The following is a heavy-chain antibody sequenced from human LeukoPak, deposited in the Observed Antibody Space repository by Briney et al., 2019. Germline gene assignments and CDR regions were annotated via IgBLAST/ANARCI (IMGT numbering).Heavy chain of an antibody. V-gene: IGHV5-51*01. D-gene: IGHD4-23*01. Sequence: GESLKISCKGSGYSFTSYWIGWVRQMPGKGLEWMGIIYPGDSDTRYSPSFQGQVTISADQSISTAYLQWSSLKASDTAMYYCARREDYGGTTPRDYYYYGMVVWGQGTTVTVSS. CDR2: IYPGDSDT. CDR1: GYSFTSYW. J-gene: IGHJ6*02. CDR3: ARREDYGGTTPRDYYYYGMVV.